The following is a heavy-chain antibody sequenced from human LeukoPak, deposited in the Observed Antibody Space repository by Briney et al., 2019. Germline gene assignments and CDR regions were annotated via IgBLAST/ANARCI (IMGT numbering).Heavy chain of an antibody. CDR2: INYSGST. V-gene: IGHV4-59*01. CDR3: ARRHFTTTGEFDY. Sequence: NSSETLSLTCSVSGDSIRGYCWSWIRQPPGKGLEGIGYINYSGSTNYNPSLKSRVTLSLDPPKNHFSLTLSSVTPADTAVYYCARRHFTTTGEFDYWGQRTLVTVSS. CDR1: GDSIRGYC. D-gene: IGHD1-26*01. J-gene: IGHJ4*02.